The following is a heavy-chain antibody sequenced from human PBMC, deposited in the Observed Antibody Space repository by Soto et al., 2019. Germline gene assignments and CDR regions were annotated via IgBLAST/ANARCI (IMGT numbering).Heavy chain of an antibody. D-gene: IGHD2-21*02. J-gene: IGHJ4*02. CDR1: GFTFDDYT. CDR2: ISWDGGST. CDR3: AKGGWGVVTADPFYY. V-gene: IGHV3-43*01. Sequence: EVQLVESGGVVVQPGGSLRLTCAASGFTFDDYTMHWVRQAPGKGLECISLISWDGGSTYYADSVKGRFTISRDNSKKCLYLQMNSLRTEDTALYYCAKGGWGVVTADPFYYWGQGSLVAVAS.